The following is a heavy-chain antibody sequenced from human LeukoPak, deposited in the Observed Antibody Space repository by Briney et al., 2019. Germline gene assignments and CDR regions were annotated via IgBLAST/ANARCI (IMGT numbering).Heavy chain of an antibody. V-gene: IGHV3-23*01. D-gene: IGHD6-13*01. Sequence: GGSLRLSCAASGFTFSSYAMSWVRQAPGKGLEWVSAISGSGGSTYYADSVKGRFTISRDNSKNTLYLQMNSLRAEDTAVYYCARDRNSFGIASSSWSHDAFDMWGQGTMVTVSS. CDR3: ARDRNSFGIASSSWSHDAFDM. CDR2: ISGSGGST. CDR1: GFTFSSYA. J-gene: IGHJ3*02.